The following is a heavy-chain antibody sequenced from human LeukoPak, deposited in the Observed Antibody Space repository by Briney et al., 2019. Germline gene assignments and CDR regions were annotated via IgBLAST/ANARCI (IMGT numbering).Heavy chain of an antibody. Sequence: GESLKISCKGSGYSFTSYWIGWVRQMPGKGLEWMGIIYPGDSDTRYSPSFQGQVTISADKSISTAYLQWSSLKASDTAMYYCATSRRGYGSGSYDYYYYGMDVWGQGATATVSS. CDR1: GYSFTSYW. CDR3: ATSRRGYGSGSYDYYYYGMDV. J-gene: IGHJ6*02. D-gene: IGHD3-10*01. V-gene: IGHV5-51*01. CDR2: IYPGDSDT.